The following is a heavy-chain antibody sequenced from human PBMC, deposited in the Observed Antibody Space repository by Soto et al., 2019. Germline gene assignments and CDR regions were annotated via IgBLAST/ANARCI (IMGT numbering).Heavy chain of an antibody. Sequence: QVQLVQSGAEVKKPGDSVKVSCKTSGYSFYNNDINWVRQATGQGLEWMGWMNPGSGKAGYAHKFQGRVTMTRNASMSTAYMELSSLRSDDTGVYYCARMASAGSLNWFDPWGQGTLVSVSS. V-gene: IGHV1-8*01. J-gene: IGHJ5*02. D-gene: IGHD3-16*02. CDR3: ARMASAGSLNWFDP. CDR2: MNPGSGKA. CDR1: GYSFYNND.